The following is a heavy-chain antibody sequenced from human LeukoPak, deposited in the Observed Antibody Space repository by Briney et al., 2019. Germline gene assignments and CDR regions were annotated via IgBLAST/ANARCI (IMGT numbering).Heavy chain of an antibody. CDR2: IYYSGST. CDR1: GGSISSYY. Sequence: SETLSLTCTVSGGSISSYYWSWIRQPPGKGLEWIGYIYYSGSTNYNPSLKSRVTISVDTSKNQFSLKLSSVTAADTAVYYCARRARGYSYGIFDYWGQGTPVTVSS. V-gene: IGHV4-59*01. D-gene: IGHD5-18*01. CDR3: ARRARGYSYGIFDY. J-gene: IGHJ4*02.